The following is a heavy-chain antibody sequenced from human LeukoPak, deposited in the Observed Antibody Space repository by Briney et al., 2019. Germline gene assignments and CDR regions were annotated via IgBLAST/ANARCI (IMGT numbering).Heavy chain of an antibody. CDR2: IYSSGTT. J-gene: IGHJ4*02. Sequence: PGGSLRLSCVVSGFTVSRDYMSWVRQAPGKGLEWVAVIYSSGTTYYADSVKGRFSISRDNSKNTASLQMNSLRVDDTAVYFCARFMGASGLDYWGQGTLVTVSS. D-gene: IGHD1-26*01. CDR1: GFTVSRDY. CDR3: ARFMGASGLDY. V-gene: IGHV3-66*01.